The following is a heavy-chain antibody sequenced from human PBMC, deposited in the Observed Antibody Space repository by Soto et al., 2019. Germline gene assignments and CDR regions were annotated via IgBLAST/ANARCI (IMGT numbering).Heavy chain of an antibody. V-gene: IGHV3-30*18. D-gene: IGHD2-2*01. CDR2: ISYDGTSK. CDR1: GLTFSNHG. CDR3: AKDYCSSTSCPCDS. J-gene: IGHJ5*01. Sequence: GSLRLSCAASGLTFSNHGMHWVRQAPGKGLEWVAVISYDGTSKYYADSVRGRFTISRDNSKNTLYLQMNSLRAEDTAVYYCAKDYCSSTSCPCDSWGQGTLVTVSS.